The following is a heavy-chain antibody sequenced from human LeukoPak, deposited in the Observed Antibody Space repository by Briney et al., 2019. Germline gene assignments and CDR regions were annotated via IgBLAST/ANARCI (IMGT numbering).Heavy chain of an antibody. Sequence: GGSLRLSCAAPGFTFSSYAMSWVRQAPGKGLEWVSAISGSGGSTYYADSVKGRFTISRDNSKNTLYLQMNSLRAEDTAVYYCAKGLSTNYYYGMDAWGQGTTVTVSS. CDR1: GFTFSSYA. D-gene: IGHD2-2*01. V-gene: IGHV3-23*01. CDR3: AKGLSTNYYYGMDA. CDR2: ISGSGGST. J-gene: IGHJ6*02.